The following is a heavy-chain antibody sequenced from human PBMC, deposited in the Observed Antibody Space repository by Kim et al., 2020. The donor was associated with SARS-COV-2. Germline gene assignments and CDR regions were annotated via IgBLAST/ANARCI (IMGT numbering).Heavy chain of an antibody. J-gene: IGHJ4*02. V-gene: IGHV1-3*01. Sequence: YSQKFQGRVTITRDTSASTAYMELSSLRSEDTAVYYCARVGPYYGSAFDYWGQGTLVTVSS. CDR3: ARVGPYYGSAFDY. D-gene: IGHD3-10*01.